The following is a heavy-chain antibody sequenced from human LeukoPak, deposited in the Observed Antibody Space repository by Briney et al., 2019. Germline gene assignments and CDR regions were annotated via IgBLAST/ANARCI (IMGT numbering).Heavy chain of an antibody. Sequence: GGSLRLSCAASGFTFSSYGMHWVRQAPGKGLEWVAFIRYDGSNKYYADSVKGRFTISRDNSENTLYMQMNSLRVEDTAVYYCAKGSDSSRPYHFDYWGQGTLVTVSS. V-gene: IGHV3-30*02. CDR1: GFTFSSYG. J-gene: IGHJ4*02. CDR3: AKGSDSSRPYHFDY. CDR2: IRYDGSNK. D-gene: IGHD3-10*01.